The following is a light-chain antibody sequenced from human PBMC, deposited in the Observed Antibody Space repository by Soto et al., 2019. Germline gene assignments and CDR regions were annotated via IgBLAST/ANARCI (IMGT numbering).Light chain of an antibody. J-gene: IGLJ2*01. CDR1: ISDVGGYDY. CDR3: SSYTGSSPPVVV. CDR2: DVS. V-gene: IGLV2-14*01. Sequence: QSALTQPASVSGSPGQSITISCTGTISDVGGYDYVSWYQQHPGKAPKLMIYDVSNRPSGVSNRFSGSKSGNTAALTITGLKADDEADYYCSSYTGSSPPVVVFGGGTKLTVL.